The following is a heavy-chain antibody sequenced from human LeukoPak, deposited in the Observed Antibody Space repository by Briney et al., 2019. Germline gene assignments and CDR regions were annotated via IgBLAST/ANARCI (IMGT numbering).Heavy chain of an antibody. V-gene: IGHV3-33*01. CDR3: ARARDNYDRSGFSALDY. Sequence: GGSLRLSCAASGFTFSSYGMHGVRQAPGEGLEWVAVIWYDGSNKNYADSLKGRFTISRDNSKNTLYLQMDSLRAEDTAVYYCARARDNYDRSGFSALDYWGQGTLVTVSS. CDR1: GFTFSSYG. CDR2: IWYDGSNK. J-gene: IGHJ4*02. D-gene: IGHD3-22*01.